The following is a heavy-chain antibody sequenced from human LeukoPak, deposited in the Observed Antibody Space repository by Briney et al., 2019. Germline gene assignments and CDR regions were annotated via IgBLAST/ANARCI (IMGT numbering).Heavy chain of an antibody. CDR3: ARDPAYEYVWGTYRPDPYFDY. Sequence: QTGGSLRLSCAASGFIFSSHGMHWVRQAPGKGLEWVAGTSKDGSYKHYADSVKGRFTISRDNSKNTLYLQMNGLTADDTAVYCCARDPAYEYVWGTYRPDPYFDYWGQGALVAVSP. J-gene: IGHJ4*02. CDR2: TSKDGSYK. CDR1: GFIFSSHG. V-gene: IGHV3-30*03. D-gene: IGHD3-16*02.